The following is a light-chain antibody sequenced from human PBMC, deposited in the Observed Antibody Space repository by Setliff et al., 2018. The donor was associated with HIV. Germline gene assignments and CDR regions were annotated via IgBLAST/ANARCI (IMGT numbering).Light chain of an antibody. Sequence: SYELTQPPSVSVAPGNTARITCGANNIGSKSVHWYQQKPGQAPVLVIYYDSDRPSGIPERFSGSNSENTATLTITRVEAGDEGDYYCQVWDSGNDHVVFGGGTKGTV. CDR3: QVWDSGNDHVV. V-gene: IGLV3-21*04. J-gene: IGLJ3*02. CDR2: YDS. CDR1: NIGSKS.